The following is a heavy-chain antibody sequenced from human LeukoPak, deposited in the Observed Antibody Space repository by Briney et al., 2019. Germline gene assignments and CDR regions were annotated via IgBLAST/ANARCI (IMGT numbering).Heavy chain of an antibody. CDR2: INPNSGGT. CDR3: ARKGYSYGYYYYYYMDV. V-gene: IGHV1-2*06. D-gene: IGHD5-18*01. Sequence: ASVEVSCKASGYTFTRYYMHWVRQAPGQGLEWMGRINPNSGGTNYAQKFQGRVTMTRDTSISTAYMELSRLSSDDTAVYYCARKGYSYGYYYYYYMDVRGKGTTVTVSS. J-gene: IGHJ6*03. CDR1: GYTFTRYY.